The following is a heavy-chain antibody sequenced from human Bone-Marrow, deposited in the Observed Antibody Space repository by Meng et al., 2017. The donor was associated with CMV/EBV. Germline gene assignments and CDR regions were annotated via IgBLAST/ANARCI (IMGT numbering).Heavy chain of an antibody. J-gene: IGHJ4*02. CDR3: GRAGDLGIRH. V-gene: IGHV1-2*02. CDR1: GYTFTDYY. D-gene: IGHD2-21*01. CDR2: TNPKSGGA. Sequence: SVKVSCKASGYTFTDYYVHWVRQAPGQGLEWMGWTNPKSGGAIYAQKFQGRVTMTHDTSITTAYMDLSSLKSDDTAVYYCGRAGDLGIRHWGQGTAVTVSS.